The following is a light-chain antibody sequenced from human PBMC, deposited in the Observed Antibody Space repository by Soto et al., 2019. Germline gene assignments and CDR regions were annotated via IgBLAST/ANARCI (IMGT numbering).Light chain of an antibody. CDR2: EVT. V-gene: IGLV2-11*01. Sequence: QSALTQPRSVSGSPGQSVTISCSGTSSDVGNYNYVSWYQQHPGKAPKLIIYEVTKRPSGVPDRFSGSKSGNSASLTVSGLQSDDEADYFCSSYARRNTLLFGGGTKLTVL. CDR1: SSDVGNYNY. CDR3: SSYARRNTLL. J-gene: IGLJ3*02.